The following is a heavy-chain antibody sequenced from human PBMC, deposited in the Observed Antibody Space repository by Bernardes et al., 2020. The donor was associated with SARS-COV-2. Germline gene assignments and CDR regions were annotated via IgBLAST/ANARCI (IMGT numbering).Heavy chain of an antibody. CDR3: ARDAYSSSWYVWYYGMDV. J-gene: IGHJ6*02. D-gene: IGHD6-13*01. Sequence: ASVKVSCKASGYTFTSYDINWVRQATGQGLEWMGWKNPNSGNTGYAQKFQGRVTMTRNTSISTAYMELSSLRSEDTAVYYCARDAYSSSWYVWYYGMDVWGQGTTVTVSS. CDR1: GYTFTSYD. CDR2: KNPNSGNT. V-gene: IGHV1-8*01.